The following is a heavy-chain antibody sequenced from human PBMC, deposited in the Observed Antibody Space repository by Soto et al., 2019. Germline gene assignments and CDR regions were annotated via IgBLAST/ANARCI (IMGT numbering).Heavy chain of an antibody. CDR1: GYPFTSYG. Sequence: ASVKVSCKASGYPFTSYGISWVRQAPGQGLEWMGWISAYNGNTNYAQKLQGRVTMTTDTSTSTAYMELRSLRSDDTAVYYCARHSPRIQLWSPYYYYGMDVWGQGTTVTVS. CDR2: ISAYNGNT. J-gene: IGHJ6*02. V-gene: IGHV1-18*04. CDR3: ARHSPRIQLWSPYYYYGMDV. D-gene: IGHD5-18*01.